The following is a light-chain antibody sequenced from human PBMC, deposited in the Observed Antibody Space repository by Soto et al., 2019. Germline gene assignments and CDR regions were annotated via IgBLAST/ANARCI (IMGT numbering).Light chain of an antibody. CDR1: QNISSY. J-gene: IGKJ1*01. CDR3: HQYNHWLTWT. Sequence: IVLTQSPATLSLSPGKRATLSCRASQNISSYLIWYQQKPGQAPRLVIYDIFTRATGIPARFSGSGSGTEFTLTISSLQSEDFAVYYCHQYNHWLTWTFGQGTKVDIK. V-gene: IGKV3-15*01. CDR2: DIF.